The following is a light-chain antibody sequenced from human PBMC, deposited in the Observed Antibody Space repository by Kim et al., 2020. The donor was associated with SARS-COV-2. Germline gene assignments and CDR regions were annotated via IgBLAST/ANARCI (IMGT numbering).Light chain of an antibody. CDR3: GSYTTSSTYV. V-gene: IGLV2-14*03. Sequence: GQSITLADTGTGRDIGVYDYVSWYQHHPGKAPKVIIKDVDKGPSGGSDRFSGSRSGNSASLTISGLQAEDEADYYCGSYTTSSTYVFGTGTKVTVL. J-gene: IGLJ1*01. CDR1: GRDIGVYDY. CDR2: DVD.